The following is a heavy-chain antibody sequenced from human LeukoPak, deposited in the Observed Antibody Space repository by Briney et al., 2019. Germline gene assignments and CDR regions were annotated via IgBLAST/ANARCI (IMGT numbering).Heavy chain of an antibody. V-gene: IGHV3-30-3*01. CDR2: ISYDGTNK. CDR1: GFTFSTYA. J-gene: IGHJ4*02. D-gene: IGHD3-9*01. Sequence: GGSLRLSCEASGFTFSTYAMHWVRQAPGKGLEWVTVISYDGTNKYYADSVKGRFTISRDNSKNTLYLQMNSLKTEDTAVYYCSTARDPGYYPDYWGQGTLVTVSS. CDR3: STARDPGYYPDY.